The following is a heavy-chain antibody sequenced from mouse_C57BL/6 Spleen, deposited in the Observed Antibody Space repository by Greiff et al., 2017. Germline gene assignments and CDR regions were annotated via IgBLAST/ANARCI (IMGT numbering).Heavy chain of an antibody. CDR1: GFTFSSYG. Sequence: EVKLMESGGDLVKPGGSLKLSCAASGFTFSSYGMSWVRQTPDKRLEWVATISSGGSYTYYPDSVKGRFTISRDNAKNTLYLQMSSLKSEDTAMYYCARHSYYYGSSYSWYFDVWGTGTTVTVSS. D-gene: IGHD1-1*01. CDR3: ARHSYYYGSSYSWYFDV. CDR2: ISSGGSYT. J-gene: IGHJ1*03. V-gene: IGHV5-6*01.